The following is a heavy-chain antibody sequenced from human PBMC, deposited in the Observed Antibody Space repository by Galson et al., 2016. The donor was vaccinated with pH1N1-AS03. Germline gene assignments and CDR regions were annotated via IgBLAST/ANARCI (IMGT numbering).Heavy chain of an antibody. CDR3: AKDLTAVAGKWFDWFDP. Sequence: SLRLSCAASGFTFTTFSMSWVRQAQGMGLEWVSSISANGADTYYADSVKGRFTISRDNSKNTLYLQMKSLRAEDAAVYYCAKDLTAVAGKWFDWFDPWGQGTLVTVSS. CDR2: ISANGADT. J-gene: IGHJ5*02. CDR1: GFTFTTFS. D-gene: IGHD6-19*01. V-gene: IGHV3-23*01.